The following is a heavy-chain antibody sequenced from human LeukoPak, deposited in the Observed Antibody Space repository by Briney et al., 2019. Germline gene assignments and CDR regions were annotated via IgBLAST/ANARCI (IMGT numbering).Heavy chain of an antibody. V-gene: IGHV1-2*02. CDR3: AMCSGGSCFIFDY. J-gene: IGHJ4*02. Sequence: ASVKVSCKASVYTFTGYYMHWVGQARGQGREWMGWINPNSGGTNYAQKFQGRVTMTRDTSISTAYMELSRLGSDDTAVYYCAMCSGGSCFIFDYWGQGTLVTVSS. CDR2: INPNSGGT. CDR1: VYTFTGYY. D-gene: IGHD2-15*01.